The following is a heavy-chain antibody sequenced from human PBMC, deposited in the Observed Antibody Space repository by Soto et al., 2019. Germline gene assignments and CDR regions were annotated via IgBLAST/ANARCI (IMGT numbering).Heavy chain of an antibody. CDR1: GGSFSGYY. J-gene: IGHJ4*02. D-gene: IGHD1-1*01. CDR3: ARHGATGTTAHFDY. CDR2: INHSGST. Sequence: QVQLQQWGAGLLKPSETLSLTFAVYGGSFSGYYWSWIRQPPGKGLEWIGEINHSGSTKYNPSLKSPVTISVDKSKNQFSLKLSSVTAADTAVYYCARHGATGTTAHFDYWGQGTLVTVSS. V-gene: IGHV4-34*01.